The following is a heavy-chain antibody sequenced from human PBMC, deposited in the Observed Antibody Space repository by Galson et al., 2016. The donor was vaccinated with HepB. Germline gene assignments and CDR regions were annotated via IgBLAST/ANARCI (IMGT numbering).Heavy chain of an antibody. CDR2: IAWTDNK. V-gene: IGHV2-70*04. D-gene: IGHD6-13*01. J-gene: IGHJ6*02. Sequence: PALVKPTQTLTLTCTFSGFSLSTSGMRMNWVRQPPGKALEWLARIAWTDNKFYNASLKTRLTIAKDTPKNRVVLTMTNMDPVDTATYYCARIAAAGPYYFGMDVWGQGTTGTVSS. CDR3: ARIAAAGPYYFGMDV. CDR1: GFSLSTSGMR.